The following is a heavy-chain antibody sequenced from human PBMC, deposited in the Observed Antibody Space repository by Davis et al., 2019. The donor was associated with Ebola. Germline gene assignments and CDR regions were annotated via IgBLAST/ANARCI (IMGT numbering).Heavy chain of an antibody. D-gene: IGHD3-3*01. V-gene: IGHV5-10-1*01. CDR3: ARHYTSKFESDY. CDR1: GYSFFSYW. J-gene: IGHJ4*02. Sequence: GESLKISCKGSGYSFFSYWISWVRQMPGKGLEWMGTIDPSVSYTNYGPSFEGHVTISADTSISTAYLQWHSLKASDTAMYYCARHYTSKFESDYWGQGTLVSVSS. CDR2: IDPSVSYT.